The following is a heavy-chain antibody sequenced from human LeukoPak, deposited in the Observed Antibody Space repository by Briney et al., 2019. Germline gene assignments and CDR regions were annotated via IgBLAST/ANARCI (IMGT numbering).Heavy chain of an antibody. CDR2: VGHSGSA. V-gene: IGHV4-34*01. CDR1: GGSFSAFF. Sequence: PSETLSLTCAVSGGSFSAFFWRWIRQPPGKGLEWIGDVGHSGSADYNPSLKSRVTISVDTSKNQFSLKLSSVTAADTAVYYCARGDDILTGPNWFDPWGQGTLVTVSS. CDR3: ARGDDILTGPNWFDP. D-gene: IGHD3-9*01. J-gene: IGHJ5*02.